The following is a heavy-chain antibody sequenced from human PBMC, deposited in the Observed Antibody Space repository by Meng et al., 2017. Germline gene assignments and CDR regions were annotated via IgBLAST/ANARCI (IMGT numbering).Heavy chain of an antibody. D-gene: IGHD3-9*01. Sequence: ASVTVSCKASGYTFTSYDIHWVRQATGQGLEWMGWMNPNSGNTGYAQKFQGRVTITRNTSISTAYMELSSLRSEDTAVYYGARGVAVWDDWLDGFDYWGQGTLVTVSS. V-gene: IGHV1-8*03. CDR1: GYTFTSYD. J-gene: IGHJ4*01. CDR3: ARGVAVWDDWLDGFDY. CDR2: MNPNSGNT.